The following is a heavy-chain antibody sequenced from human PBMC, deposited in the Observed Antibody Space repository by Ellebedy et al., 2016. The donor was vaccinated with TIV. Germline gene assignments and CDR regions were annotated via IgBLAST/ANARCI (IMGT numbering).Heavy chain of an antibody. V-gene: IGHV1-46*04. CDR1: GYTFTGYY. J-gene: IGHJ4*02. Sequence: ASVKVSCKTSGYTFTGYYIHWVRQAPGQGLEWMGIINPSGGSTTYAQKLQGRITLTRDRSTSTVYMELSSLGSEDTAVYYCARDLDYWGQGTLVTVSS. CDR2: INPSGGST. CDR3: ARDLDY.